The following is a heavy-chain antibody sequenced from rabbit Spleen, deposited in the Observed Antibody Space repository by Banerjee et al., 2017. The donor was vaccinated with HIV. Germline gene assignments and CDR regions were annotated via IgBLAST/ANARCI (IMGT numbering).Heavy chain of an antibody. V-gene: IGHV1S45*01. CDR1: GFTLSSYYM. Sequence: QEQLKESGGGLVQPGGSLKLSCKASGFTLSSYYMNWVRQAPGKGLEWIACIDSGSSGFTYYATWAIGRFTCSKPSSTTVTLQMTRLTAADRAAYFCARDLVGVIGWNFYLWGPGTLVTVS. CDR2: IDSGSSGFT. CDR3: ARDLVGVIGWNFYL. J-gene: IGHJ6*01. D-gene: IGHD1-1*01.